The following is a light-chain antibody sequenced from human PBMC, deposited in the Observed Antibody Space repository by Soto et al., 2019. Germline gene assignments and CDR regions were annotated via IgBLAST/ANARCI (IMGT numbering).Light chain of an antibody. CDR2: DVS. CDR1: SSDVGGYNY. Sequence: QSALTQPRSVSGSPGQSVTISCTGTSSDVGGYNYVSWYQQHPGKAPKLMIYDVSKRPSGVPDRFSGSKSGNTASLTISGLQAEDAADYYCCSYAGSYKGYVFGTGTKVTVL. J-gene: IGLJ1*01. V-gene: IGLV2-11*01. CDR3: CSYAGSYKGYV.